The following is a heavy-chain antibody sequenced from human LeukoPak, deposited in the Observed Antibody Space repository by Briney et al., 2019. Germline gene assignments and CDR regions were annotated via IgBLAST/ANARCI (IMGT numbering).Heavy chain of an antibody. CDR2: ISVNNVNT. CDR1: GYTFTSYG. D-gene: IGHD5-12*01. V-gene: IGHV1-18*01. Sequence: ASVKVSFKASGYTFTSYGISWVRQAPGQGLEWLGWISVNNVNTNYAQKLQGRVTMTTDTSTSTVYMELRSLRSDDTAVYYCARDYSGYDGFDYWGQGTLVTVSS. J-gene: IGHJ4*02. CDR3: ARDYSGYDGFDY.